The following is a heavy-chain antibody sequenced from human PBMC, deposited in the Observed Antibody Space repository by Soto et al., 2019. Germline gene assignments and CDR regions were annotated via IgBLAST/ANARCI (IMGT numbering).Heavy chain of an antibody. V-gene: IGHV1-18*01. CDR3: AKEYCDSSRCYLPDY. CDR2: ISAYNGNT. D-gene: IGHD2-2*01. J-gene: IGHJ4*02. CDR1: GYTFTSYG. Sequence: ASVTVACKASGYTFTSYGIIWVRQANGQGLEWMGWISAYNGNTNYAQKLQGRVTMTTDTSTSTAYMELRSLRSDDTAVYYCAKEYCDSSRCYLPDYWGQGALVTVSS.